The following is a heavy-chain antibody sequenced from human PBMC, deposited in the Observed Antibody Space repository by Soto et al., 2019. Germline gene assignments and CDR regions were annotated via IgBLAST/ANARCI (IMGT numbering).Heavy chain of an antibody. D-gene: IGHD6-13*01. J-gene: IGHJ5*02. CDR2: ISHRGTA. V-gene: IGHV4-31*03. CDR3: ARVSATGTRWFDP. CDR1: GGSISSGAYY. Sequence: TLSLTCTVSGGSISSGAYYWGWIRQHPGKGLEWIGYISHRGTAYYTPSLKSRVSLSVDPSKGQFSLNVTSLTAADTAVYYCARVSATGTRWFDPWGPGTLVTVSS.